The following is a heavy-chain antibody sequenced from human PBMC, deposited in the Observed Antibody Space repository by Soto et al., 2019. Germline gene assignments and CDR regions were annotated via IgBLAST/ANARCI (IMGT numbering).Heavy chain of an antibody. J-gene: IGHJ5*02. CDR1: GSTFRRHT. Sequence: ASVRVSCKTFGSTFRRHTIPWVGQAPGQGLEWMGRIIPILGIANYAQKFQGRVTITADKSTSTAYMELSSLRSEDTAVYYCVTYSSGSHFYPWGQGTLVTVSS. D-gene: IGHD3-10*01. CDR2: IIPILGIA. V-gene: IGHV1-69*02. CDR3: VTYSSGSHFYP.